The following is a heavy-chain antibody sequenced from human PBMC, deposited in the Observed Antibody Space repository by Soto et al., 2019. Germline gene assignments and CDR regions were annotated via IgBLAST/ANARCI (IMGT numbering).Heavy chain of an antibody. CDR3: AKDLNGWQLDY. CDR2: IFYDGST. CDR1: GGSISSVGSY. J-gene: IGHJ4*02. V-gene: IGHV4-31*03. Sequence: SETLSLTCSVSGGSISSVGSYMRWFRQHPGKGLEWIGYIFYDGSTYYNPSLMSRLSFSLDMSKNQFSLTLTSVTAADTAVYYCAKDLNGWQLDYWGQGTLVTVSS. D-gene: IGHD2-2*03.